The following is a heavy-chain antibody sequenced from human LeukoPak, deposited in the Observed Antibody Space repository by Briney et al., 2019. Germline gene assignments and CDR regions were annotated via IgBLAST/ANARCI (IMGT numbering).Heavy chain of an antibody. J-gene: IGHJ4*02. CDR1: GYTFIRYY. CDR2: VNPSGDST. Sequence: ASVKVSCKASGYTFIRYYIHWVRQAPGQGPEWMGIVNPSGDSTNYAQKFQGRVTMTRDTSTSTVYMELSSLRSEDTAVYYCARWTTTYLDYWGQGTLVTVSS. D-gene: IGHD3/OR15-3a*01. V-gene: IGHV1-46*01. CDR3: ARWTTTYLDY.